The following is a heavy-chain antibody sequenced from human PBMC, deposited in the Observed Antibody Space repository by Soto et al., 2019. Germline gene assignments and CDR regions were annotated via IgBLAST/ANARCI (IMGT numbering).Heavy chain of an antibody. CDR3: ARLRPTGRYYFDC. CDR1: GGSISSSSYY. D-gene: IGHD3-16*02. CDR2: IYYSGST. Sequence: SETLSLTCTVSGGSISSSSYYWGWIRQPPGKGLEWIGSIYYSGSTYYNPSLKSRVTISVDTSKNQCSLKLSSVTAADTAVYYCARLRPTGRYYFDCWGQGTLVTVSS. V-gene: IGHV4-39*01. J-gene: IGHJ4*02.